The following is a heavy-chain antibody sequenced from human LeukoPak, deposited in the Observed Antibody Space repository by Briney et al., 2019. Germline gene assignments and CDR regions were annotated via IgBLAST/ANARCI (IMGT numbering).Heavy chain of an antibody. Sequence: ASVKVSCKASGYTFTSYYMHWVRQAPGQGLEWMGLINPSGGSTSYAQKFQGRVTMTRDTSTSTVYMELSSLRSEDTAVYYCARDQKQWLVLDYWGQGTLVTVSS. V-gene: IGHV1-46*01. CDR1: GYTFTSYY. CDR2: INPSGGST. CDR3: ARDQKQWLVLDY. J-gene: IGHJ4*02. D-gene: IGHD6-19*01.